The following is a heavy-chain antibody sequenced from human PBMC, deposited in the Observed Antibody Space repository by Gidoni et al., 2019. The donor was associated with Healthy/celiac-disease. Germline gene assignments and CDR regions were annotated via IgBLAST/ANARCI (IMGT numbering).Heavy chain of an antibody. D-gene: IGHD4-17*01. V-gene: IGHV4-59*01. CDR2: IYYSGST. Sequence: QVQLQESGPGLLKPSETLSLTCTASGGSISSYYWSWIRQPPGKGLEWIGYIYYSGSTNYNPSLKSRVTISVDTSKNQFSLKLSSVTAADTAVYYCARSHDYGDYGAFDIWGQGTMVSVSS. CDR1: GGSISSYY. J-gene: IGHJ3*02. CDR3: ARSHDYGDYGAFDI.